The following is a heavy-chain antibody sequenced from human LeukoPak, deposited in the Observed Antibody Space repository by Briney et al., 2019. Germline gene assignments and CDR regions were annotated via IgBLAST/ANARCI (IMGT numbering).Heavy chain of an antibody. V-gene: IGHV4-59*01. J-gene: IGHJ4*02. Sequence: PSETLSLTCTVSGRSISSYYWSWIRQPPGKGLEWIGYIYYSGSTNYNPSLKSRVTISVDTSKNQFSLKLSSVTAADTAVYYCARDLDYYDSSVFGYWGQGTLVTVSS. CDR2: IYYSGST. D-gene: IGHD3-22*01. CDR3: ARDLDYYDSSVFGY. CDR1: GRSISSYY.